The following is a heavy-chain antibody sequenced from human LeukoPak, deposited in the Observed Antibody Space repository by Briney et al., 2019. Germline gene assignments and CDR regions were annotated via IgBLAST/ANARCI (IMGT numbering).Heavy chain of an antibody. CDR3: ARRGYSGYDGGAFDI. CDR1: GGSISSSSYY. Sequence: SETLSLTCTVSGGSISSSSYYWGWIRQPPGKGLEWIGSIYYSGSTYYNPSLKSRVTISVDTSKNQFSLKLSSVTAADTAVYYCARRGYSGYDGGAFDIWGQGTMVTVSS. V-gene: IGHV4-39*07. D-gene: IGHD5-12*01. CDR2: IYYSGST. J-gene: IGHJ3*02.